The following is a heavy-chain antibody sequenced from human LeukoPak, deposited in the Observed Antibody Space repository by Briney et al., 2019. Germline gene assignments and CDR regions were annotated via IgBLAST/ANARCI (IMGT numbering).Heavy chain of an antibody. CDR1: GFTFSNYW. D-gene: IGHD2-2*01. V-gene: IGHV3-74*01. CDR2: ISTDGKST. CDR3: VRDYQFIQEV. Sequence: GGSLRLSCVASGFTFSNYWMLWVRQAPGKGLMWVSLISTDGKSTRYAESVKGRFTISRDNAKNALYLQMDVLRVEDTALYFCVRDYQFIQEVWGQGTTVTVSS. J-gene: IGHJ6*02.